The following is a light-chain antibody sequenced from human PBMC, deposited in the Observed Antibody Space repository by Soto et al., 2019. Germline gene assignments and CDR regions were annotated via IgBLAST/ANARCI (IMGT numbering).Light chain of an antibody. Sequence: EIVLTQSPGTLSLSPGERATLSCRASQSVSNNYLACYQQKPGQAPRLLIYGASKRATGIPDRFSGSVSGTDFTLTISRLEPEDFAVYYCQQYGSSGTFGQGTKVDIK. CDR2: GAS. J-gene: IGKJ1*01. V-gene: IGKV3-20*01. CDR1: QSVSNNY. CDR3: QQYGSSGT.